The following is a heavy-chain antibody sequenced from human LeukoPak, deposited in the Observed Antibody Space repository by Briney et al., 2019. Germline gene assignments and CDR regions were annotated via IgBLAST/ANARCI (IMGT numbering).Heavy chain of an antibody. CDR1: GFTFSSYS. V-gene: IGHV3-48*01. CDR3: ARDGLERRLNAFDI. J-gene: IGHJ3*02. Sequence: GGSLRLSCAASGFTFSSYSMNWVRQAPGKGLEWVSYISSSSSTIYYADSVKGRFTISRDNAKNSLYLQMNSLRAEDTAVYYCARDGLERRLNAFDIWGQGTMVTVSS. CDR2: ISSSSSTI. D-gene: IGHD1-1*01.